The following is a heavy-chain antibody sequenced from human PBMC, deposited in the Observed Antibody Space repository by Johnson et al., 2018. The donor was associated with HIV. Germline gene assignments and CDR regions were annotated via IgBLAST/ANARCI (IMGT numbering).Heavy chain of an antibody. J-gene: IGHJ3*02. CDR2: ISSSSSTT. V-gene: IGHV3-48*04. CDR1: GFTFSSYG. D-gene: IGHD6-19*01. CDR3: ARDQYSSDWVGGGDAFDI. Sequence: VQLVESGGGVVQPGGSLRLSCAASGFTFSSYGMHWVRQAPGKGLEWVSYISSSSSTTYYADSVKGRFTISRDNAKNSLYLQMNSLRAEDTAVYYCARDQYSSDWVGGGDAFDIWGQGTMVTVSS.